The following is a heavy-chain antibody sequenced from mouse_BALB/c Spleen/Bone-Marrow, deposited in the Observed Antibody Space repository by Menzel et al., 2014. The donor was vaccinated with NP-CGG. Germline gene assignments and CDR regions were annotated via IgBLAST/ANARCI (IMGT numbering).Heavy chain of an antibody. V-gene: IGHV14-3*02. CDR2: VDPANGNT. CDR1: GFNIKDTY. J-gene: IGHJ2*01. CDR3: ARYRLGTYFDY. Sequence: EVQLQQSGAELVKPGASVKLSCTASGFNIKDTYMHWVKQRPEQGLEWIGRVDPANGNTKYDPKFQGKATITADTSSNTGYLQLSSLTSEDTAVYYCARYRLGTYFDYWGQGTTLTVSS. D-gene: IGHD2-14*01.